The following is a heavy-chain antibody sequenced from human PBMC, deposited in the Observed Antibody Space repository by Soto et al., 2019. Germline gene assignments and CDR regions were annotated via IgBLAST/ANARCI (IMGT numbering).Heavy chain of an antibody. J-gene: IGHJ4*02. CDR1: GGSFTGFW. V-gene: IGHV5-51*01. D-gene: IGHD6-19*01. CDR2: IYPRDSDV. Sequence: ESLKISCKVFGGSFTGFWVGWVRQVPGKGLEWVASIYPRDSDVRYNPSFQGQVTISADRSTTTAYLQWSSLKASDTAIYYCARQHPLDSRVWYDWGQGTLVTVSS. CDR3: ARQHPLDSRVWYD.